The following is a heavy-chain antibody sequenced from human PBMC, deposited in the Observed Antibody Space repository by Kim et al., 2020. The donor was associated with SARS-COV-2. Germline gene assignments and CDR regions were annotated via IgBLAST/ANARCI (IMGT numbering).Heavy chain of an antibody. CDR2: TYYRSKWYN. D-gene: IGHD6-13*01. J-gene: IGHJ6*02. CDR3: ARDLHSSSWDYYYYGMDV. Sequence: SQTLSLTCAISGDSVSSNSAAWNWIRQSPSRGLEWLGRTYYRSKWYNDYAVSVKSRITINPDTSKNQFSLQLNSVTPEDTAVYYCARDLHSSSWDYYYYGMDVWGQGTTVTVSS. V-gene: IGHV6-1*01. CDR1: GDSVSSNSAA.